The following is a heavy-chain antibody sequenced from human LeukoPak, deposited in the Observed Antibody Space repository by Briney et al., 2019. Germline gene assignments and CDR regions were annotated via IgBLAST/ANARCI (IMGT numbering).Heavy chain of an antibody. CDR2: ISSSGSTI. J-gene: IGHJ4*02. D-gene: IGHD6-19*01. CDR3: ARPYSSGWYEFDY. CDR1: GFTFSSYE. V-gene: IGHV3-48*03. Sequence: GGSLRLSCAASGFTFSSYEMNWVRQAPGKGLEWVSYISSSGSTIYYADSVKGRFTISRDNAKNSLYLQMNSLRAEDTAVYYCARPYSSGWYEFDYRGQGTLVTVSS.